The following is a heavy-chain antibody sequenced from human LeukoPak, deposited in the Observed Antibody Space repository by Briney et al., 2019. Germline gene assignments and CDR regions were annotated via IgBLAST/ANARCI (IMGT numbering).Heavy chain of an antibody. J-gene: IGHJ4*02. CDR1: GDSLRSYY. CDR2: IYYSGGS. V-gene: IGHV4-59*01. CDR3: ASGGERGFSYGFET. D-gene: IGHD3-10*01. Sequence: SETVSLTCTVSGDSLRSYYWIWLRQSPGKGLEWIGYIYYSGGSKSSPSLKSRVSVSVDTSQNQVSLTLTSVTAADTAVYYCASGGERGFSYGFETWGQGTLVTVYS.